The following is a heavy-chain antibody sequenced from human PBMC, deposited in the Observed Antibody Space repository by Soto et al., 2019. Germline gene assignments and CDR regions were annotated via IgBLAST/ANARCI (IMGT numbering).Heavy chain of an antibody. CDR2: ISAYNGNT. D-gene: IGHD3-3*01. V-gene: IGHV1-18*01. CDR3: ARDAPNDNYDFWSGYPPNWFDP. J-gene: IGHJ5*02. CDR1: GYTFTSYG. Sequence: ASVKVSCKASGYTFTSYGISWVRQAPGQGLEWMGWISAYNGNTNYAQKLQGRVTMTTDTSTSTAYMEPRSLRSDDTAVYYCARDAPNDNYDFWSGYPPNWFDPWGQGTLVTVSS.